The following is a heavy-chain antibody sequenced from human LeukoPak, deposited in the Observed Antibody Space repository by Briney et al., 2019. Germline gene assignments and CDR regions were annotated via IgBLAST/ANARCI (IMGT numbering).Heavy chain of an antibody. J-gene: IGHJ4*02. CDR2: ISGSGGST. CDR1: GFTLSSYA. Sequence: GGSLRLSCAASGFTLSSYAMSWVRQAPGKGLEWVSAISGSGGSTYYADSVKGRFTISRDNSKNTLYLQMNSLRAEDTAVYYCAKTMVRGVIIRGKIGYFDYWGQGTLVTVSS. D-gene: IGHD3-10*01. CDR3: AKTMVRGVIIRGKIGYFDY. V-gene: IGHV3-23*01.